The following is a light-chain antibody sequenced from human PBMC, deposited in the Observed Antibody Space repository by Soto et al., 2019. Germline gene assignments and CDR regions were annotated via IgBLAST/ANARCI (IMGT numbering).Light chain of an antibody. J-gene: IGKJ2*01. Sequence: ELVLTQSPGTLSLSPGEIATLSCRASQSVSSSSYLAWYQQKPGQAHRLLIYGASSRATGIPDRFSGSGSATDFTLTISRLEPEDFAVYYCRQYGSSPSYTFGQGTQLEIK. CDR3: RQYGSSPSYT. CDR1: QSVSSSSY. V-gene: IGKV3-20*01. CDR2: GAS.